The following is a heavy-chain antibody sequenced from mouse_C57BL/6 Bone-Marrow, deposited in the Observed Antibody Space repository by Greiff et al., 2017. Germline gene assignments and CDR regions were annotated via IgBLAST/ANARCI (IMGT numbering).Heavy chain of an antibody. CDR2: LDPENGDT. CDR3: TRFLYAMDY. Sequence: EVQLQQSGAELVRPGASVKLSCTASGFNIKDDYMHWVKQRPEQGLEWIGWLDPENGDTEYASKFQGKATITADTSSNTAYLQLSSLTSEDTAVYYCTRFLYAMDYWGQGTSVTVSS. V-gene: IGHV14-4*01. CDR1: GFNIKDDY. J-gene: IGHJ4*01.